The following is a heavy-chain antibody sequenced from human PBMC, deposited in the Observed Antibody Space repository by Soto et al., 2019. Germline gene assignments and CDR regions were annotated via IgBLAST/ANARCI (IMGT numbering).Heavy chain of an antibody. CDR1: GFTFSNYW. J-gene: IGHJ4*02. CDR3: ARGGVGKYCSSSSCYTWVFDY. V-gene: IGHV3-74*01. D-gene: IGHD2-2*02. Sequence: EVQLVESGGGLVQPGGSLRLSCAASGFTFSNYWMHWVRQAPGKGLVWVSRINSDGSSTSYADSVNGRFTISRDNANNTLSLQMNSLRADDTAVYYCARGGVGKYCSSSSCYTWVFDYWGQGTLVTVSS. CDR2: INSDGSST.